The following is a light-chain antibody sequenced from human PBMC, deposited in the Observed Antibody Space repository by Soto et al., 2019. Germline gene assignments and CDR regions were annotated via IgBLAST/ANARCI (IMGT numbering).Light chain of an antibody. V-gene: IGKV3-20*01. Sequence: EIGLTQSPGTLSLSPGERATLSCRASQSVTSSYLAWYQHKPGQAPRLLIYGASIRATAIPDRFSGSGSGTDFTLTSSRLEPEDVAVYYCQQYGSSPRTFGPGTKVEIK. CDR1: QSVTSSY. CDR3: QQYGSSPRT. CDR2: GAS. J-gene: IGKJ1*01.